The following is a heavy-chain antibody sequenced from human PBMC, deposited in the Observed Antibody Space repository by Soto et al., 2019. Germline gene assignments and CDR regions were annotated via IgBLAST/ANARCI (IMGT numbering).Heavy chain of an antibody. J-gene: IGHJ5*02. CDR1: GYSFTGYW. D-gene: IGHD2-21*01. Sequence: PGESLKISCKGSGYSFTGYWITWVRQMPGKGLEWMGKIDPSDSYTDYSPCFQGHVTISADKSISTAYLQWSSLKASDPAVYYCARHIPPRISLDVNRVNWLDPWGQGTLVTVSS. V-gene: IGHV5-10-1*01. CDR2: IDPSDSYT. CDR3: ARHIPPRISLDVNRVNWLDP.